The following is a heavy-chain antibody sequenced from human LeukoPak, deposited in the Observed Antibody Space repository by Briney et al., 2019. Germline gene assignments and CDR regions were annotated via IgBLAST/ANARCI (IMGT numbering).Heavy chain of an antibody. D-gene: IGHD3-10*01. CDR1: GFTFSSYS. J-gene: IGHJ6*02. CDR2: ISSSSSYI. Sequence: GGSLRLSCAASGFTFSSYSMNWVRQAPGKGLEWVSSISSSSSYIYYADSVKGRFTISRDNSKNTLYLQMNSLRAEDTAVYYCASWDTMVRGAPELNGTDVWGQGTTVTVSS. CDR3: ASWDTMVRGAPELNGTDV. V-gene: IGHV3-21*01.